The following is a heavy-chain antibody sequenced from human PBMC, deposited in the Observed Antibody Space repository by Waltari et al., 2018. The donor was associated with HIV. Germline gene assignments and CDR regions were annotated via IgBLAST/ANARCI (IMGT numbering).Heavy chain of an antibody. J-gene: IGHJ4*02. D-gene: IGHD1-1*01. Sequence: QVQLVESGGGVVQPGRSLRLSCAASGFTFSSYGMHWVRQAPGKGLEWGAVISYDGSNKYYADSVKGRFTISRDNSKNTLYLQRNSLGAEDTAVYYCAKGWTPRYFDYWGQGTLVTVSS. CDR1: GFTFSSYG. CDR2: ISYDGSNK. V-gene: IGHV3-30*18. CDR3: AKGWTPRYFDY.